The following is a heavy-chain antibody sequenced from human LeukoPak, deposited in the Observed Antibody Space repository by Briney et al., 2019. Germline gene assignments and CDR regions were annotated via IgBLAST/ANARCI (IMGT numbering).Heavy chain of an antibody. CDR3: AKDAYSGNYYFDY. D-gene: IGHD1-26*01. CDR1: GFTFSNHA. V-gene: IGHV3-23*01. Sequence: GGSLRLSCAASGFTFSNHAMSWVRQGPGKGLEWVSVISGSGGSTYYADSVKGRFTVSRDNSKNTLYLQMNSLRAEDTAVYHCAKDAYSGNYYFDYWGQGTLVTVSA. CDR2: ISGSGGST. J-gene: IGHJ4*02.